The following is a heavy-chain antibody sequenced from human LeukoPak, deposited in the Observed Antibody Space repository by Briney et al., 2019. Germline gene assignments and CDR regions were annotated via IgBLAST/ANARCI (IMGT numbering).Heavy chain of an antibody. CDR3: ARSGVVDYLFDY. CDR1: GGTFSSYA. J-gene: IGHJ4*02. V-gene: IGHV1-69*13. CDR2: IIPIFGTA. D-gene: IGHD3-16*01. Sequence: ASVKVSCKASGGTFSSYAISWVRQAPGQGLEWMGGIIPIFGTANYAQKFQGRVTITADESTSTAYMELSSLRSEDTAVYYCARSGVVDYLFDYWGQGTLVTVSS.